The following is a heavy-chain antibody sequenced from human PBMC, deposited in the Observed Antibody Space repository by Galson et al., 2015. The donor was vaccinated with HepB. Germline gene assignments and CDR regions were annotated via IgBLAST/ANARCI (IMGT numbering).Heavy chain of an antibody. CDR3: TTLYTYAGF. D-gene: IGHD3-16*01. V-gene: IGHV3-15*01. CDR2: INSKTDGGTI. Sequence: SLRLSCAASGFAFNHAWMSWVRQAPGKGLEWVGRINSKTDGGTIDYAAPVRGRFTISRDDSKNTVYLQMNNLKTEDTAVYSCTTLYTYAGFCGQGTLVTVSS. CDR1: GFAFNHAW. J-gene: IGHJ4*02.